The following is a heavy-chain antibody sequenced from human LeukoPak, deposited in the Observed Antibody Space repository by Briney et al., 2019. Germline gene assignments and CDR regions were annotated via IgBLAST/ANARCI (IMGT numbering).Heavy chain of an antibody. D-gene: IGHD6-13*01. J-gene: IGHJ3*02. Sequence: PSETLSLTCTVSGGSISSGGYYWSWIRQPPGKGLEWIGYIYHSGSTNYNPSLKSRVTISVDTSKNQFSLKLSSVTAADTAVYYCARVIAAPRAFDIWGQGTMVTVSS. CDR1: GGSISSGGYY. V-gene: IGHV4-61*08. CDR3: ARVIAAPRAFDI. CDR2: IYHSGST.